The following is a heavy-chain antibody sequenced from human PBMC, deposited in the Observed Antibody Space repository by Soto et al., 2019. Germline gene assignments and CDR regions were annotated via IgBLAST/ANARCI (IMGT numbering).Heavy chain of an antibody. CDR2: ISYDGSNK. V-gene: IGHV3-30*18. J-gene: IGHJ4*02. Sequence: QVQLVESGGGVVQPGRSLRLSCAASGFTFSGYGMHWVRQAPGKGLEWVAVISYDGSNKYYADSVKGRFTISRDNSKNTLYLQMNSLRAEDTAVYYCAKEWYSSGYFDYWGQGTLVTVSS. CDR3: AKEWYSSGYFDY. D-gene: IGHD6-19*01. CDR1: GFTFSGYG.